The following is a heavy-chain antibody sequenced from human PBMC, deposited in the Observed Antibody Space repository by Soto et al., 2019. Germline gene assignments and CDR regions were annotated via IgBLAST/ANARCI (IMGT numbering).Heavy chain of an antibody. CDR2: IIPFFNSV. J-gene: IGHJ3*01. CDR3: ARGHQYGGNSDAFEF. CDR1: GLTFSSST. Sequence: QVHLVQSGAEVKKPGSSVKVSCKASGLTFSSSTLTWVRQVPGQGPEWMGGIIPFFNSVNYAQKFQDRVTITADVSTTTTYMELRSLRSEDTAVYYCARGHQYGGNSDAFEFWGQGTVVTVSS. V-gene: IGHV1-69*12. D-gene: IGHD2-21*02.